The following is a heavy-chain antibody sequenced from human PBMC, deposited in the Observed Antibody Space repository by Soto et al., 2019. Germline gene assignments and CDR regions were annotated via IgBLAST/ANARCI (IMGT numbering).Heavy chain of an antibody. CDR1: GFTVSSNY. J-gene: IGHJ6*02. V-gene: IGHV3-53*04. CDR3: ARDGPFGEYYGMDV. D-gene: IGHD3-10*01. Sequence: EVQLVESGGGLVQPGGSLRLSCAASGFTVSSNYMSWVRQAPGKGLEWVSVIYSGGSTYYADSVKGRFTISRHNSKNTLYLQMNSLRAEDTAVYYCARDGPFGEYYGMDVWGQGTTVTVSS. CDR2: IYSGGST.